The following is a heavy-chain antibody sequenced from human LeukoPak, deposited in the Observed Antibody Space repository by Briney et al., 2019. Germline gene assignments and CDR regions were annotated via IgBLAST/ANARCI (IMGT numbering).Heavy chain of an antibody. CDR1: GFTVSSNY. D-gene: IGHD3-22*01. CDR3: AKAYDSSGYYYDYFDY. Sequence: PGGSLRLSCAASGFTVSSNYMSWVRQAPGKGLEWVSVIYSGGSTYYADSVKGRFTISRDNSKNTLYLQMNSLRAEDTAVYYCAKAYDSSGYYYDYFDYWGQGTLVTVSS. CDR2: IYSGGST. J-gene: IGHJ4*02. V-gene: IGHV3-53*01.